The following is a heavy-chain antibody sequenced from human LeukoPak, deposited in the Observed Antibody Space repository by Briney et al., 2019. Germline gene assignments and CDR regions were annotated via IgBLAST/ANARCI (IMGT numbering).Heavy chain of an antibody. J-gene: IGHJ2*01. CDR1: GGSISSYY. Sequence: SETLSFTCTVSGGSISSYYWSWIRQPRGKGLEWIGYIYYSGSTNYNPSLKSRVTISVDTSKNQFSLKLSSVTAADTAVYYCARSRRIIAAAGTGWYFDLWGRGTLVTVSS. CDR2: IYYSGST. D-gene: IGHD6-13*01. V-gene: IGHV4-59*01. CDR3: ARSRRIIAAAGTGWYFDL.